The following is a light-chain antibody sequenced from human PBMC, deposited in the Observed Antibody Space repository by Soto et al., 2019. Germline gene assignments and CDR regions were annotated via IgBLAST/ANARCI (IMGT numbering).Light chain of an antibody. CDR1: SGHSSYI. CDR2: LEGSGSY. Sequence: QPVLTQSSSASASLGSSVKLTCTLSSGHSSYIIAWHQQQPGKAPRYLMKLEGSGSYNKGSGVPDRFSGSSSGADRYLTISTLQFEDEADYCCETWDFNTRVFGGGTQLTVL. CDR3: ETWDFNTRV. J-gene: IGLJ3*02. V-gene: IGLV4-60*02.